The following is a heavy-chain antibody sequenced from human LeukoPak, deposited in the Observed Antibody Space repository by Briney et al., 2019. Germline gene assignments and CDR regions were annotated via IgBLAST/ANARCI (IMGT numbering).Heavy chain of an antibody. CDR2: INHSGST. V-gene: IGHV4-34*01. CDR3: ARKSWHHQSLDY. CDR1: GGSFSGYY. Sequence: SETLSLTCAVCGGSFSGYYWSWIRQPPGKGLEWIGEINHSGSTNYNPSLKSRVTISVDTSKNQFSLKLSSVTAADTAAYYCARKSWHHQSLDYWGQGTLVTVSS. J-gene: IGHJ4*02. D-gene: IGHD1-14*01.